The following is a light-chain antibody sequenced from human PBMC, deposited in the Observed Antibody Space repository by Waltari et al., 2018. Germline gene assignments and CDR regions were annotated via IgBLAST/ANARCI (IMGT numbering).Light chain of an antibody. V-gene: IGKV3-20*01. J-gene: IGKJ1*01. CDR3: QHYVNLPAT. CDR2: HAS. Sequence: EVVLTQSPGTLSLSPGDGATLSCRASQSISHYLAWYQQKPGQAPRLLSYHASSSATGIPDKFSGSGYGTDFSLTISRLEPEDFAVYYCQHYVNLPATFGQGTKVEI. CDR1: QSISHY.